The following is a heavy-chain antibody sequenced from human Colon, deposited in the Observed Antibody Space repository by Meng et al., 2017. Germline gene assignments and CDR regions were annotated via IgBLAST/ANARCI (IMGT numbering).Heavy chain of an antibody. Sequence: VQRVQSGGEVKKPGASVKVARRDSGGTFRSYEISWVRQVPGQGLEWMGGIIPPSPTPAYAQRFKDRVTFTTDTSMTTAYMDVTSLTSDDTAVYYCVRGAGPWGPGTLVTVSS. V-gene: IGHV1-69*05. J-gene: IGHJ5*02. CDR2: IIPPSPTP. CDR1: GGTFRSYE. CDR3: VRGAGP.